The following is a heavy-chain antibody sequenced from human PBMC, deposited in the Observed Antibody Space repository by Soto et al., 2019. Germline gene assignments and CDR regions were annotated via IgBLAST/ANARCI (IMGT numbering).Heavy chain of an antibody. V-gene: IGHV4-59*01. CDR3: ARDGGTYLTRYFDS. CDR2: LSYSEST. Sequence: PSETLSLTCTVSGDSISGYSWSWIRQPPGKGLEWIGYLSYSESTTSTPSLKSRVTISVDTSKNQFSLELSSVTAADTAVYFCARDGGTYLTRYFDSWRQRALVTVSS. J-gene: IGHJ4*02. D-gene: IGHD3-10*01. CDR1: GDSISGYS.